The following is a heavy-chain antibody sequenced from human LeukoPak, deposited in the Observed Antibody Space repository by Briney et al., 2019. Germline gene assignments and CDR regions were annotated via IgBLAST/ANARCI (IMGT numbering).Heavy chain of an antibody. Sequence: PGGSLRLSCAASGFTFSDYYMNWIRQAPGKGLEWISYISSSSSYRDYADSVKGRFTISRDNSKNTLYLQMNSLRAEDTAVYYCARSFYDILIGYYQYFDYWGQGTLVTVSS. J-gene: IGHJ4*02. CDR1: GFTFSDYY. CDR2: ISSSSSYR. D-gene: IGHD3-9*01. V-gene: IGHV3-11*06. CDR3: ARSFYDILIGYYQYFDY.